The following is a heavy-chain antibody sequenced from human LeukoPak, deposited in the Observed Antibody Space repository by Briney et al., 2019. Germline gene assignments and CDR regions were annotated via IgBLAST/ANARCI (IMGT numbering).Heavy chain of an antibody. CDR2: IYYSGST. CDR1: GGSISSYY. J-gene: IGHJ3*02. D-gene: IGHD5-18*01. Sequence: SETLSLTCTVSGGSISSYYWSWIRQPPGKGLEWIGYIYYSGSTNYNPSLKSRVTISVDTSKNQFSLKLSSVTAADTAVYHCASVDTARFDIWGQGTMVTVSS. V-gene: IGHV4-59*01. CDR3: ASVDTARFDI.